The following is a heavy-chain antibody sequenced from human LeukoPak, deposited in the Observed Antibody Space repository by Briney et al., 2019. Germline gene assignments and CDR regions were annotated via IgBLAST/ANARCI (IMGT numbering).Heavy chain of an antibody. D-gene: IGHD2/OR15-2a*01. J-gene: IGHJ4*02. CDR1: GFTFSDTW. Sequence: GGSLRLSCAASGFTFSDTWMHWVRQAPGEGLVWVSRIRSDGSDTRYAESVKGRFTISRDNAKNTLYLQMNILRAEDTAVYYCARDWFHAIDYWGQGTLVAVSS. V-gene: IGHV3-74*01. CDR2: IRSDGSDT. CDR3: ARDWFHAIDY.